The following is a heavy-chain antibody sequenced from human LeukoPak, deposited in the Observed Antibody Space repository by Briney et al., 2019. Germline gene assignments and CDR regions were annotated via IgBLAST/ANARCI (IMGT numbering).Heavy chain of an antibody. D-gene: IGHD1-26*01. CDR3: ARDFEWELLGFDY. CDR2: VSSSSSYI. Sequence: GGSLRLSCAASGFTFSSYEMNWVRQAPGKGLEWVSSVSSSSSYIYYADSVKGRFTISRDNAKNSLYLQMNSLRAEDTAVYYCARDFEWELLGFDYWGQGTLVTVSS. J-gene: IGHJ4*02. V-gene: IGHV3-21*01. CDR1: GFTFSSYE.